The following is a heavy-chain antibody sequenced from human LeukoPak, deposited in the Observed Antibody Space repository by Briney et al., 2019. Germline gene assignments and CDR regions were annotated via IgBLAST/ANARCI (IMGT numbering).Heavy chain of an antibody. CDR1: GGTPSSYA. J-gene: IGHJ4*02. V-gene: IGHV1-69*05. CDR2: ITPIFGTA. D-gene: IGHD3-22*01. Sequence: SVKVSCKASGGTPSSYAISWVRQAPGQGLEWMGGITPIFGTANYAQKFQGRVTITTDESTSTAYMELSSLRSEDTAVYYCARDYRPYYYDSSGYSDYWGQGTLVTVSS. CDR3: ARDYRPYYYDSSGYSDY.